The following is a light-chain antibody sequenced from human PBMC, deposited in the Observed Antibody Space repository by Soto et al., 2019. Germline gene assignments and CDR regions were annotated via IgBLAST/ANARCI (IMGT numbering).Light chain of an antibody. J-gene: IGLJ1*01. Sequence: QSVLTQPASVSGSPGQSITISCTGTSSDVGGYNYVSWYQQHPGKAPKLMIYEVSNRPSGVSNRFSGSKSGNTASLTISGLQAEDEDDYYCSSYTRSTTSNYVFGIGTKVTV. CDR2: EVS. CDR1: SSDVGGYNY. CDR3: SSYTRSTTSNYV. V-gene: IGLV2-14*01.